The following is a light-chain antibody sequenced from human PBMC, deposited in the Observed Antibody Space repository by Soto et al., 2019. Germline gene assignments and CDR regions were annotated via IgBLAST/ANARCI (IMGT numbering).Light chain of an antibody. Sequence: DIQMTQSPSSLSASVGDRVTVAFRASQSIRTFLNWYQQRPGKAPNLLIYAAINMQSGVPSRFSGNGSGTDFALTISSLQPEDFATYFCQQSYNTPQPFAHGTKV. CDR1: QSIRTF. J-gene: IGKJ1*01. CDR3: QQSYNTPQP. V-gene: IGKV1-39*01. CDR2: AAI.